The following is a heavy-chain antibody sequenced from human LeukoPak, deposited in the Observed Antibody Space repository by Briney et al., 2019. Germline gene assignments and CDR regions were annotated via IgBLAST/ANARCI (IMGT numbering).Heavy chain of an antibody. CDR3: ARDREGLAYSDY. V-gene: IGHV1-2*02. D-gene: IGHD3/OR15-3a*01. CDR1: GYTFTGKF. CDR2: IDPNSGGT. Sequence: ALVKVSCKASGYTFTGKFMHWVRQAPGQGLEWMGWIDPNSGGTDYAQKFRGRVTMTRDTSTSTAYMDLSRLILDDTAVYYCARDREGLAYSDYWGQGTLVTVSS. J-gene: IGHJ4*02.